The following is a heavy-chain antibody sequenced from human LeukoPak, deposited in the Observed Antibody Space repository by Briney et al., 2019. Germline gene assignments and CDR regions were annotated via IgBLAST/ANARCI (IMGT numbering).Heavy chain of an antibody. J-gene: IGHJ4*02. CDR1: GFTFNTYS. CDR3: ARVSFDY. V-gene: IGHV3-48*02. Sequence: GGSLRLSCAASGFTFNTYSMNWVREAPGKGLEWSSYISAPSSAIHYADSVKGRFTISRDNAKNSLYLQMNSLRDEDTAVYYCARVSFDYWGQGPLVTVSS. CDR2: ISAPSSAI.